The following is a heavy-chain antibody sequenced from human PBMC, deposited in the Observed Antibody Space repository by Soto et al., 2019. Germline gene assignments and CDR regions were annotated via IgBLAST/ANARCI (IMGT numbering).Heavy chain of an antibody. D-gene: IGHD6-19*01. J-gene: IGHJ4*02. Sequence: GGSLRLSCAASGFTFSSYWMSWVRQAPGKGQEWVSYISSSSSYTNYADSVKGRFTISRDNAKNSLYLQMNSLRAEDTAVYYCARENGYSSGWYGYWGQGTLVTVSS. CDR2: ISSSSSYT. V-gene: IGHV3-11*05. CDR1: GFTFSSYW. CDR3: ARENGYSSGWYGY.